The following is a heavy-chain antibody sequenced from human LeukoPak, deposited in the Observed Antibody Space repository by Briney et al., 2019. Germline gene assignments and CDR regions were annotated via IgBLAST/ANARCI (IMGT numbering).Heavy chain of an antibody. CDR3: ARADYDILTGYNWFDP. J-gene: IGHJ5*02. CDR1: GGPISSYY. D-gene: IGHD3-9*01. V-gene: IGHV4-59*01. Sequence: PSETLSLTCTVSGGPISSYYWSWLRQPPGKGLEWIGYIYYSGSTNYNPSLKSRVTISVDKSKNQFSLKLSSVTAADTAVYYCARADYDILTGYNWFDPWGQGTLVTVSS. CDR2: IYYSGST.